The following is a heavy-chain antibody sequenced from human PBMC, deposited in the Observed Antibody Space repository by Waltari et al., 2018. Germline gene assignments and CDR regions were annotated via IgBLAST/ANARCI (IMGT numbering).Heavy chain of an antibody. CDR3: ASYLCNRQLVRMGPCGDFDY. CDR2: IYYSGST. D-gene: IGHD6-13*01. CDR1: GGSISRYY. V-gene: IGHV4-59*01. J-gene: IGHJ4*02. Sequence: QVQLQESGPGLVKPSETLSLTCTVSGGSISRYYWSWIRQPPGKGLEWIGYIYYSGSTNYNPSLKSRVTISVDTSKNQFSLKLSSVTAADTAVYYCASYLCNRQLVRMGPCGDFDYWGQGTLVTVSS.